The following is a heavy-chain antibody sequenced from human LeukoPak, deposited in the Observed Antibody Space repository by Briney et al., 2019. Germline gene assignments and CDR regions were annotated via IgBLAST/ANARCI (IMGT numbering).Heavy chain of an antibody. Sequence: ASVKVSCKASGYTFTGYYMHWVRQAPGQGLEWMGRINPNSGGTNYAQKFQGRLTLTRDTSITTAYMELSSLRSDDTAIYYCACLYQWQVSYYSHGMDVWGQGTTVTVSS. CDR1: GYTFTGYY. V-gene: IGHV1-2*06. CDR2: INPNSGGT. J-gene: IGHJ6*02. CDR3: ACLYQWQVSYYSHGMDV. D-gene: IGHD6-19*01.